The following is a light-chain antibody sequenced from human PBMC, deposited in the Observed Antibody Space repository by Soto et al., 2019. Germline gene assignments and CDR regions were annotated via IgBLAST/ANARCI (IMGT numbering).Light chain of an antibody. V-gene: IGKV3-20*01. CDR1: QSVSNRY. CDR2: RVS. CDR3: QQYGSSRWT. J-gene: IGKJ1*01. Sequence: EVVLTQSPGTLSLSPGEGATLSCRASQSVSNRYFAWYQQKPGQAPRLLIYRVSSRATGIPDRLSGSGSGTDFTLTISRLEPEDFAVYYCQQYGSSRWTFGQGTKVDIK.